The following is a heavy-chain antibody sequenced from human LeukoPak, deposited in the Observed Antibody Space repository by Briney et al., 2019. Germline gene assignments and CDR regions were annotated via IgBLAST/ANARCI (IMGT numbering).Heavy chain of an antibody. Sequence: ASVKVSCKASGYIFTDYYMHWVRQAPGQELGWMGRINPNSGGTNYAQKFQGRVTMTRNTSISTAYMELSSLRSEDTAVYYCARAEGYADYWGQGTLVTVSS. CDR3: ARAEGYADY. D-gene: IGHD5-12*01. V-gene: IGHV1/OR15-1*04. J-gene: IGHJ4*02. CDR2: INPNSGGT. CDR1: GYIFTDYY.